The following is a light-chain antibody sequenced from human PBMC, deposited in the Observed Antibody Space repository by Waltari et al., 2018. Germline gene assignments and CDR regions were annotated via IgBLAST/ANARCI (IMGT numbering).Light chain of an antibody. Sequence: QSVLTQPPSASGTPGQRVTISCSGSSSNIGNNYVYWHQQLPGTAPKLLISANDQRPSGVPDRCSGSKSGTSASLAISGLRSEDEADYYCAAWDDSLGVWTFGGGTKLTVL. CDR3: AAWDDSLGVWT. CDR1: SSNIGNNY. V-gene: IGLV1-47*01. J-gene: IGLJ2*01. CDR2: AND.